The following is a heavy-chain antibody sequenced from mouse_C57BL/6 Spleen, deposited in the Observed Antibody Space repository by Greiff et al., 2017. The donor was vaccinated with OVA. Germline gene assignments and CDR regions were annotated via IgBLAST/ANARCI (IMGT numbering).Heavy chain of an antibody. Sequence: DVQLQESGPGLVKPSQSLSLTCSVTGYSITSGYYWNWIRQFPGNKLEWMGYISYDGSNNYNPSLKNRISITRDTSKNQFFLKLNSVTTEDTATYYCARDGIWFAYWGQGTLVTVSA. CDR3: ARDGIWFAY. D-gene: IGHD4-1*01. CDR1: GYSITSGYY. V-gene: IGHV3-6*01. J-gene: IGHJ3*01. CDR2: ISYDGSN.